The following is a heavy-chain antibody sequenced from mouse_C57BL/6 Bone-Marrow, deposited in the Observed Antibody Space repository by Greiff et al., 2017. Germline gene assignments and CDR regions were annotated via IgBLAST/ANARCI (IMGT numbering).Heavy chain of an antibody. V-gene: IGHV1-15*01. CDR1: GYTFTDYE. CDR2: IDPETGGT. CDR3: TRWQLRLLGY. D-gene: IGHD3-2*02. Sequence: QVQLKESGAELVRPGASVTLSCKASGYTFTDYEMHWVKQTPVHGLEWIGAIDPETGGTAYNQKFKGKAILTADKSSSTAYMELRSLTSEDSAVYYCTRWQLRLLGYWGQGTTLTVSS. J-gene: IGHJ2*01.